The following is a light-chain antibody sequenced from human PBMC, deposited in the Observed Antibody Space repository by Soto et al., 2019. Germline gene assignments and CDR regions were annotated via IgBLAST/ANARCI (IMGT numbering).Light chain of an antibody. CDR2: DVS. Sequence: QSVLTQPASVSGSPGQAITISRTGTSSDVGGYNYVSWYQQHPGKAPKLMIYDVSNRPSGVSNRFSGSKSGNTASLTISGLQAEDEDDYYCSSYTSSSTQVFGTGNKVTVL. J-gene: IGLJ1*01. V-gene: IGLV2-14*01. CDR1: SSDVGGYNY. CDR3: SSYTSSSTQV.